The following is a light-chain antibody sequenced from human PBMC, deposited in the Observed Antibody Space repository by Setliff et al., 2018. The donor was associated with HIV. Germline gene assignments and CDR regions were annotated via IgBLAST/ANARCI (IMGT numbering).Light chain of an antibody. CDR3: ISYTTTNTGV. CDR2: DVN. Sequence: QSALTQPASVSGSPGQSITISCTETSSDVGGYNYVSWYQQHPGKAPKLLIYDVNKRPSGVSNRFSGSKSGNKASLTISGLQAEDEADYYCISYTTTNTGVFGGGTKVNVL. J-gene: IGLJ2*01. CDR1: SSDVGGYNY. V-gene: IGLV2-14*03.